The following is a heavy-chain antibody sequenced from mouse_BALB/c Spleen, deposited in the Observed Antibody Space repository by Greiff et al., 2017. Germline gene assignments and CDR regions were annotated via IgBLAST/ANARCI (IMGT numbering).Heavy chain of an antibody. CDR2: ISNGGGST. CDR3: ARSYRYDAMDY. Sequence: EVQGVESGGGLVQPGGSLKLSCAASGFTFSSYTMSWVRQTPEKRLEWVAYISNGGGSTYYPDTVKGRFTISRDNAKNTLYLQMNSLKSEDTAMYYCARSYRYDAMDYWGQGTSVTVSS. V-gene: IGHV5-12-2*01. D-gene: IGHD2-14*01. J-gene: IGHJ4*01. CDR1: GFTFSSYT.